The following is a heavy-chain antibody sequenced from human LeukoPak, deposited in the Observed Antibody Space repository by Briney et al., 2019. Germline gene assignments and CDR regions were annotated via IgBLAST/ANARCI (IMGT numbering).Heavy chain of an antibody. Sequence: PSETLSLTCTVSGGSISSYYWSWIRQPPGKGLEWIGYIYYSGSTNYNPSLKSRVTISVDTPKNQFSLKLSSVTAADTAVYYCARSTGRYSSSWYGWGAVYSYNWFDPWGQETLVTVSS. J-gene: IGHJ5*02. CDR1: GGSISSYY. CDR3: ARSTGRYSSSWYGWGAVYSYNWFDP. CDR2: IYYSGST. D-gene: IGHD6-13*01. V-gene: IGHV4-59*08.